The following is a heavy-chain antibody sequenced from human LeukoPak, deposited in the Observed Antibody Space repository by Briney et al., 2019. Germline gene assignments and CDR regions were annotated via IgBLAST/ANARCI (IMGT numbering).Heavy chain of an antibody. Sequence: SAKVSCKASGGTFSSYAISWVRQAPGQGLEWMGGIIPIFGTANYAQKFQGRVTITADKSTSTAYMELSSLRSEDTAVYYCARAHPSPDHYSRLDYWGQGTLVTVSS. J-gene: IGHJ4*02. CDR2: IIPIFGTA. D-gene: IGHD6-13*01. CDR3: ARAHPSPDHYSRLDY. V-gene: IGHV1-69*06. CDR1: GGTFSSYA.